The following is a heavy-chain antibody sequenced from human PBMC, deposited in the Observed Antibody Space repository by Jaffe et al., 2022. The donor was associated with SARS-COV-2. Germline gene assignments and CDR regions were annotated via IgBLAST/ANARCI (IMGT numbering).Heavy chain of an antibody. CDR3: ATTGEYCTNGVCYLYGMDV. J-gene: IGHJ6*02. CDR2: FDPEDGET. Sequence: QVQLVQSGAEVKKPGASVKVSCKVSGYTLTELSMHWVRQAPGKGLEWMGGFDPEDGETIYAQKFQGRVTMTEDTSTDTAYMELSSLRSEDTAVYYCATTGEYCTNGVCYLYGMDVWGQGTTVTVSS. D-gene: IGHD2-8*01. V-gene: IGHV1-24*01. CDR1: GYTLTELS.